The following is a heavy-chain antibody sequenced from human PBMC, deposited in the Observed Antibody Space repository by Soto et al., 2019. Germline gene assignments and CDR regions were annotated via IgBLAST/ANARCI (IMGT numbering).Heavy chain of an antibody. CDR1: GYSFTGYW. J-gene: IGHJ4*02. V-gene: IGHV5-10-1*01. CDR3: ARHSNQLLGFDY. D-gene: IGHD2-2*01. CDR2: VXPSDSXT. Sequence: GEXLXISCKGSGYSFTGYWISWVRQMPGKGVDWMGSVXPSDSXTNYSPSFQGXXTISADKXXSTAYLQWSSLKASDTAMYYCARHSNQLLGFDYWGQGTLVTVSS.